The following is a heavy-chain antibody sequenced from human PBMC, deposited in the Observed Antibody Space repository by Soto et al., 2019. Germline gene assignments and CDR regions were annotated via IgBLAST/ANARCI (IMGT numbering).Heavy chain of an antibody. D-gene: IGHD3-16*02. Sequence: PSETLSLTCTVSGGSISSGDYYWSWIRQPPGKGLEWIGYIYYSGSTYYNPSLKSRVTISVDTSKNQFSLKLSSVTAADTAVYYCARHPPDTITFGGVIVGSCLDVWGKGTTVTVSS. CDR1: GGSISSGDYY. CDR2: IYYSGST. V-gene: IGHV4-30-4*01. J-gene: IGHJ6*04. CDR3: ARHPPDTITFGGVIVGSCLDV.